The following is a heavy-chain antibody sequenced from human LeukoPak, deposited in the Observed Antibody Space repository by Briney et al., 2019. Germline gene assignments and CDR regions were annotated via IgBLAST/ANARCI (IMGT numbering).Heavy chain of an antibody. J-gene: IGHJ4*02. D-gene: IGHD6-13*01. V-gene: IGHV1-8*01. CDR1: GYRFTTLD. CDR3: ARGVAAGVDY. CDR2: MNPDNGIT. Sequence: ASVKVSCKASGYRFTTLDINWVRQATGQGLEWMGWMNPDNGITDYAQKFQGRVTMTRDTSISTAYMELSSLTSEDTAVYFCARGVAAGVDYWGQGTLVTVSS.